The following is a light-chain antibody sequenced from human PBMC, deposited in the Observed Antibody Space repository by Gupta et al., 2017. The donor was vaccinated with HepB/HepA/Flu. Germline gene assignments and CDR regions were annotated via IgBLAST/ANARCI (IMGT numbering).Light chain of an antibody. CDR2: VAS. J-gene: IGKJ2*01. V-gene: IGKV2-28*01. CDR1: QTLLHRAGYHF. Sequence: IVMTQSPLSLAVTPGEPASISCRSSQTLLHRAGYHFLNWHVQKPGQSPHLLIYVASSRASGVPDRFNGSGSGTDFTLFISRVEAEDVGIYFCMQTLDTPYTFGQGTKLEI. CDR3: MQTLDTPYT.